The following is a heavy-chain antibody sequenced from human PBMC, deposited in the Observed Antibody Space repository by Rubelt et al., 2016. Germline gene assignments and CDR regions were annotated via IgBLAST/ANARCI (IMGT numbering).Heavy chain of an antibody. CDR2: INPNSGGT. Sequence: VHLVQSGAEVKKPGASVKVSCKASGYTFTAYYMHWVRQAPGQGLEWMGWINPNSGGTNYAQKFQGRVTMTREPSIRTADMELSSLRSDDTAWYYCATALDSYLQFDFWGQGTLVTVSS. V-gene: IGHV1-2*02. J-gene: IGHJ4*02. D-gene: IGHD3-16*02. CDR3: ATALDSYLQFDF. CDR1: GYTFTAYY.